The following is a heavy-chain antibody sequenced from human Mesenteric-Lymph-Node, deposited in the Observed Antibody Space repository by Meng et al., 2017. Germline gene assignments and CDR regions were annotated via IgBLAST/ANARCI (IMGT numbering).Heavy chain of an antibody. V-gene: IGHV3-7*01. CDR2: VNDDGSAT. Sequence: GGSLRLSCAASGFIFTDFWMSWVRQAPGQGLEWVATVNDDGSATYYVDSVRGRFTISRDNAKNSLYLQMNSLRAEDTAVYYCARDAKPRLLWFGELLSPSQIDYWGQGTLVTVSS. D-gene: IGHD3-10*01. J-gene: IGHJ4*02. CDR1: GFIFTDFW. CDR3: ARDAKPRLLWFGELLSPSQIDY.